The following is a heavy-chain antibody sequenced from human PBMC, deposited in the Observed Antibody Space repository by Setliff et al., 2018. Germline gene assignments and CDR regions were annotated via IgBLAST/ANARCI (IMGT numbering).Heavy chain of an antibody. CDR2: IGGFNGVT. D-gene: IGHD2-15*01. CDR3: ALTTLSLCSGGNCPNALDI. V-gene: IGHV1-18*01. CDR1: GYTFTESI. J-gene: IGHJ3*02. Sequence: ASVKVSCKASGYTFTESIVSWVRQAPGQGLEWLGWIGGFNGVTNYAQTFQGRITMATDTSTKMAHMELSSLRSDDTAVYFCALTTLSLCSGGNCPNALDIWGQGTMVTVSS.